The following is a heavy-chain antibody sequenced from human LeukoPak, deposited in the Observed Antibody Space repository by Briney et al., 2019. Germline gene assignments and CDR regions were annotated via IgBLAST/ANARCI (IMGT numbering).Heavy chain of an antibody. D-gene: IGHD3-10*01. CDR1: GYTFTSYY. V-gene: IGHV1-46*01. J-gene: IGHJ4*02. CDR2: INPSGGST. Sequence: ASVKVSCKASGYTFTSYYMHWVRQAPGQGLEWMGIINPSGGSTSYAQKFQGRVTMTRDTSTSTVYMELSSLRSEDTAVYYCARADPGDGEDVPFDYWGQGTLVTVSS. CDR3: ARADPGDGEDVPFDY.